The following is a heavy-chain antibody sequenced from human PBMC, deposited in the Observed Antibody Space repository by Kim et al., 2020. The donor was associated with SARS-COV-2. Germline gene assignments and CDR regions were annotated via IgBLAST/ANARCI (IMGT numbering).Heavy chain of an antibody. V-gene: IGHV5-10-1*01. CDR2: IDPSDSYT. Sequence: GESLRISCKGSGYSFTSYWITWVRQMPGKGLEWMGRIDPSDSYTNYSPSFQGHVTISADKSISTAYLQWSSLKASDTAMYYCARHQNVYDSGWFLPYWGQGTLVTVSS. CDR3: ARHQNVYDSGWFLPY. D-gene: IGHD6-19*01. CDR1: GYSFTSYW. J-gene: IGHJ4*02.